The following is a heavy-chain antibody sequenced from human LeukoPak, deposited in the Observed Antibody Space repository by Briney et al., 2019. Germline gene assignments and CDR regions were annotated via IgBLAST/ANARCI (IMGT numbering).Heavy chain of an antibody. D-gene: IGHD3-22*01. CDR3: ARVGYYYDSSGYYAAGRTFDY. V-gene: IGHV4-39*07. Sequence: SETLSLTCTVSGGSISSSSYYWGWIRQPPGKGLEWIGSIYYSGSTYYNPSLKSRVTISVDASKNQFSLKLSSVTAADTAVYYCARVGYYYDSSGYYAAGRTFDYWGQGTLVTVSS. J-gene: IGHJ4*02. CDR1: GGSISSSSYY. CDR2: IYYSGST.